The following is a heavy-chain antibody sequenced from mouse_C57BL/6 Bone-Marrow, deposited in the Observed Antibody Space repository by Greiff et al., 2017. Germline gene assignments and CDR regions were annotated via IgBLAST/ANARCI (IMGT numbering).Heavy chain of an antibody. CDR2: IRSKSNNYAT. Sequence: GGGLVQPKGSLKLSCAASGFSFNTYAMNWVRQAPGKGLEWVARIRSKSNNYATYYADSVKDRFTISRDDSESMLYLQMNNLKTEDTAMYYCVRGGSSKMDYWGQGTSVTVSS. CDR1: GFSFNTYA. J-gene: IGHJ4*01. V-gene: IGHV10-1*01. CDR3: VRGGSSKMDY.